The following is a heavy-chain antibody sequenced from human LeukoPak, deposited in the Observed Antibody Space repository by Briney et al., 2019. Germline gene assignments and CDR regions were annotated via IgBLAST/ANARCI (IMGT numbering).Heavy chain of an antibody. CDR3: ARSRAEKVPVWGSYRHHDAFDI. V-gene: IGHV5-51*01. D-gene: IGHD3-16*02. J-gene: IGHJ3*02. CDR1: GYSFPNYW. CDR2: IYPGDSDT. Sequence: GESLKISCKGSGYSFPNYWIGWVRQMPGKGLEWMGIIYPGDSDTTYKPSFQGQVTISADKSISTAYLQRSSLKASDTAMYYCARSRAEKVPVWGSYRHHDAFDIWGQGTRVTVSS.